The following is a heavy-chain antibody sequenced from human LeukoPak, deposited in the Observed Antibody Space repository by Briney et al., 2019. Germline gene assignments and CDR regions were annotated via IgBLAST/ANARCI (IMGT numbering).Heavy chain of an antibody. CDR1: GFTFSSYG. J-gene: IGHJ4*02. V-gene: IGHV3-33*06. CDR3: AKVGTMVVPGGYYFDY. CDR2: IWYDGSNK. D-gene: IGHD4/OR15-4a*01. Sequence: GGSLRLSCAASGFTFSSYGMHWVRQDPGKGLEWVAVIWYDGSNKYYADSVKGRFTISRDNSKNTLYLQMNSLRAEDTAVYYCAKVGTMVVPGGYYFDYWGQGTLVTVSS.